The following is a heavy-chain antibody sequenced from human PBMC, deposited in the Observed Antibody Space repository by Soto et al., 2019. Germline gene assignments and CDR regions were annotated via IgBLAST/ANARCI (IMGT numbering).Heavy chain of an antibody. CDR1: GFTFSSYG. V-gene: IGHV3-30*18. CDR2: ISYDGSNK. Sequence: QVQLVESGGGVVQPGRSLRLSCAASGFTFSSYGMHWVRQAPGKGLEWVAVISYDGSNKYYADSVKGRFTISRDNSKNTLYLQMNSLRAEDTAVYYCAKDILLEPRPMTYYYYGMDVWGQGTTVTVSS. D-gene: IGHD1-1*01. CDR3: AKDILLEPRPMTYYYYGMDV. J-gene: IGHJ6*02.